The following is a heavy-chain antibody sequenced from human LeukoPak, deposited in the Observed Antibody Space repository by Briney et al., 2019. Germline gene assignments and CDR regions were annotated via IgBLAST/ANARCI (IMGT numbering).Heavy chain of an antibody. J-gene: IGHJ3*02. V-gene: IGHV3-53*01. D-gene: IGHD1-1*01. CDR1: GFTVSRNY. Sequence: GGSLRLSCAASGFTVSRNYMTWVRQAPGKGLEWVSVIYRGGSTYYADSVKGRFTISRDNSKNTLYLQMNSLRAEDTAVYYCARAATTGANHAFDICAQATKLSVS. CDR3: ARAATTGANHAFDI. CDR2: IYRGGST.